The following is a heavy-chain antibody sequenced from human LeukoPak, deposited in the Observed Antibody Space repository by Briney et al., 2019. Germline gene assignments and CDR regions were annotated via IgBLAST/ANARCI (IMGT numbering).Heavy chain of an antibody. J-gene: IGHJ6*02. CDR2: MNPNSGNT. CDR3: ARAPTRMIVLYYYYGMDV. D-gene: IGHD3-22*01. CDR1: GYTFTSYD. Sequence: ASVKVSCKASGYTFTSYDINWVRQATGQGLEWMGWMNPNSGNTGYAQKFQGRVTMTRNTSISTAYMELSSLRSEDTAVYYCARAPTRMIVLYYYYGMDVWGQGTTVTVPS. V-gene: IGHV1-8*01.